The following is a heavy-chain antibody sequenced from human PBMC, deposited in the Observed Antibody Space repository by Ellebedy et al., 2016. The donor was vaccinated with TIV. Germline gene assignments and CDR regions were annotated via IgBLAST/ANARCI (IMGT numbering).Heavy chain of an antibody. V-gene: IGHV3-30*04. D-gene: IGHD2-8*02. Sequence: GGSLRLSXAASGFTFSSYAMHWVRQAPGKGLEWVAVISYDGSNKYYADSVKGRFTISRDNSKNTLYLQMNSLRAEDTAVYYCATAGGGVYWGQGTLVTVSS. CDR1: GFTFSSYA. CDR2: ISYDGSNK. J-gene: IGHJ4*02. CDR3: ATAGGGVY.